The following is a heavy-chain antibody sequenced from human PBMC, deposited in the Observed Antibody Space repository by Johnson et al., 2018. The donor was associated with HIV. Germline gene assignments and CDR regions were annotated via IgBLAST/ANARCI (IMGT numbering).Heavy chain of an antibody. D-gene: IGHD7-27*01. V-gene: IGHV3-15*01. CDR3: TTDPWGSDAFDI. J-gene: IGHJ3*02. Sequence: EVQLVESGGGLVKPGGSLRLSCAASGFTFSNAWMTWVRQAPGKGLEWVGRIKSKTDGGTTDYVAPVKGRFTISRDDSNNRMYLQMNSLKTDDTAVYYCTTDPWGSDAFDIWGQGTMVTVSS. CDR2: IKSKTDGGTT. CDR1: GFTFSNAW.